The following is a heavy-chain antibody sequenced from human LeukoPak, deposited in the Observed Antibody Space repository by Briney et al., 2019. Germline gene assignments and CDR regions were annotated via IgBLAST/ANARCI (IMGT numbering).Heavy chain of an antibody. D-gene: IGHD3-10*01. CDR2: ISGSGGAT. Sequence: GGSLRLSCAASGFTFNTYGMSWVRQAPGKGLEWVSGISGSGGATYYADSVKGRFTISRDDPHNTLYLQMNSLRAEDTAVYFCPRGGVDYYGSGTYYLMYYFDNWGQGALVTVSS. J-gene: IGHJ4*02. CDR3: PRGGVDYYGSGTYYLMYYFDN. CDR1: GFTFNTYG. V-gene: IGHV3-23*01.